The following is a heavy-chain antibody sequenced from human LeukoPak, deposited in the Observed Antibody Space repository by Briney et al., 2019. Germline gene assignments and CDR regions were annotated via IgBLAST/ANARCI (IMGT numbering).Heavy chain of an antibody. J-gene: IGHJ1*01. CDR2: INPDGSTT. Sequence: GGSLRLSCAASGFTFSNYWMHWVRQDPGKGLVWVSFINPDGSTTNYADSVKGRFTISRENAKNSLYLQMNSLRAEDTAVYYCARDRQVTSYRGLQHWGQGALVTVSS. CDR3: ARDRQVTSYRGLQH. CDR1: GFTFSNYW. D-gene: IGHD2-21*02. V-gene: IGHV3-74*01.